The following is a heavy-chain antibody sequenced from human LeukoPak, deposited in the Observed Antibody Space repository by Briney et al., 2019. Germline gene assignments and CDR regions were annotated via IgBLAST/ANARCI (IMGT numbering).Heavy chain of an antibody. Sequence: PSVTLSLTCTVSGGSISSYYWSWIRQAAGKGLEWIGRIYTSGSTNYNPSLKSRVTMSVDTSKNQFSLKLSSVTAADTAVYYCARDVGDGYNYYFDYWGQGTLVTVSS. CDR2: IYTSGST. J-gene: IGHJ4*02. D-gene: IGHD5-24*01. CDR1: GGSISSYY. CDR3: ARDVGDGYNYYFDY. V-gene: IGHV4-4*07.